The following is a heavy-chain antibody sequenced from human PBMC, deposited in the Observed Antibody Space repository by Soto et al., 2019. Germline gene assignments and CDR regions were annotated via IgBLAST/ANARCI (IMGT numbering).Heavy chain of an antibody. Sequence: SETLSLTCSVSGGSISDTYWTWIRQPAGKGLEWIGRIYGSGSTNFNPSLKSRVSMSVDASKNQFSLRLNSVTAADTAVYYCARDGGFSGGWTAYFDYWGQAIPVTVSS. CDR2: IYGSGST. D-gene: IGHD6-19*01. CDR3: ARDGGFSGGWTAYFDY. J-gene: IGHJ4*02. V-gene: IGHV4-4*07. CDR1: GGSISDTY.